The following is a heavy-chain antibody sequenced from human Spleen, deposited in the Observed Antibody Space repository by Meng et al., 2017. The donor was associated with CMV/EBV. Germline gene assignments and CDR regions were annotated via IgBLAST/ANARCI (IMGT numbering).Heavy chain of an antibody. CDR3: AREQNYGDFFYYYYGLHV. J-gene: IGHJ6*02. Sequence: ASVKVSCKSSGYTFTDYYIHWVRQATGQGLEWMGWINPIRGDTNFAQKFPGRVTMSRDTSINTAYMELSGRESDESAVYYCAREQNYGDFFYYYYGLHVWGQGTTVTVSS. CDR2: INPIRGDT. CDR1: GYTFTDYY. V-gene: IGHV1-2*02. D-gene: IGHD4-17*01.